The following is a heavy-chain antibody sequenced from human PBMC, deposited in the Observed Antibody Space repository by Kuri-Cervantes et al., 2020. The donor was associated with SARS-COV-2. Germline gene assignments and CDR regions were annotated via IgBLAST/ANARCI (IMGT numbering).Heavy chain of an antibody. CDR2: IYYSGST. CDR3: ARRVPPWYDFWSGYYGMDV. Sequence: SETLSLTCTVSGGSISTSSDYWGWIRQSPGTGLEWIGNIYYSGSTYYNPSLKSRVTISVDTSKNQFSLKLSSVTAADTAVYYLARRVPPWYDFWSGYYGMDVWGQGTTVTVSS. J-gene: IGHJ6*02. CDR1: GGSISTSSDY. V-gene: IGHV4-39*01. D-gene: IGHD3-3*01.